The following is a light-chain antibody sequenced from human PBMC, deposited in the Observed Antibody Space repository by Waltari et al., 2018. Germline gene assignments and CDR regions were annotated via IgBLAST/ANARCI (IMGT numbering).Light chain of an antibody. J-gene: IGLJ3*02. CDR2: KGS. CDR1: SGSVSTTSY. Sequence: QTVVTQEPSLSVSPGGTVTLTCALTSGSVSTTSYATWYQQTPGQPPRPSVYKGSSRASGVPDRFSGSILGNKAALTITGAQADDESNYYCSLYMGSGIWVFGGGTKLTVL. V-gene: IGLV8-61*01. CDR3: SLYMGSGIWV.